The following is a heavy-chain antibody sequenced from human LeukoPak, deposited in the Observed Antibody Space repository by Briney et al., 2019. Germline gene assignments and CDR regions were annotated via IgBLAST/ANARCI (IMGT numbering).Heavy chain of an antibody. CDR1: GYAFKKYA. V-gene: IGHV1-18*01. D-gene: IGHD6-19*01. J-gene: IGHJ4*02. CDR3: TRDPSNSSGWYIYFDY. Sequence: ASVKVCCKASGYAFKKYAISWVRQAPGQGLEWLGWISTYNGDTNYAQNFKGRVTLTTDAPTSTAYMELRSLRSDDTAVYYCTRDPSNSSGWYIYFDYWGQGVLVTVSS. CDR2: ISTYNGDT.